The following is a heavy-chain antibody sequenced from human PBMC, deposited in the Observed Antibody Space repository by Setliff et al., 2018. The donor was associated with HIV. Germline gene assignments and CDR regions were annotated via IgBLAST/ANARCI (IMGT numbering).Heavy chain of an antibody. CDR3: ARQRHTAAGTLDAFDI. J-gene: IGHJ3*02. D-gene: IGHD6-13*01. CDR1: GYSFTSNW. V-gene: IGHV5-51*01. Sequence: SGESLKISCQGSGYSFTSNWIGWVRQMPGKGLEWMGIIHPVDSDTRSSPSVQGQVTISADKSISTAYLQWSTMKASDTAIYYCARQRHTAAGTLDAFDIGGQGTVVTVSS. CDR2: IHPVDSDT.